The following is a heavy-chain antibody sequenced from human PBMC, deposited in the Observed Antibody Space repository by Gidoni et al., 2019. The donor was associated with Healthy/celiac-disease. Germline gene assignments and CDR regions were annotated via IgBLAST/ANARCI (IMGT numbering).Heavy chain of an antibody. CDR2: INPNSGGT. Sequence: QVQLVQSGAEVKKPGASVKVSCKASGYTFTGYYMHWVRQAPGQGLEWMGWINPNSGGTNYAQKCQGRVTMTRDTSISTAYMELSRLRSDDTAVYYCARQPQYCSGGSCYLDYYYGMDVWGQGTTVTVSS. CDR3: ARQPQYCSGGSCYLDYYYGMDV. D-gene: IGHD2-15*01. CDR1: GYTFTGYY. V-gene: IGHV1-2*02. J-gene: IGHJ6*02.